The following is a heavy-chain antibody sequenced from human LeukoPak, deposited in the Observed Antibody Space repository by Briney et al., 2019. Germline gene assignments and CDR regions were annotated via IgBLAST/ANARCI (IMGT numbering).Heavy chain of an antibody. D-gene: IGHD2-15*01. V-gene: IGHV3-72*01. Sequence: GSLRLSCVAPGFTFSDLDIDWVGQAPGKGLEWVGRSRNKANFYTTEYAASVKARFTISRDDSKNSLNLQMNSLKTEDTVVYYCSKLPRGGTYFDYWGQGTLVTVSS. J-gene: IGHJ4*02. CDR3: SKLPRGGTYFDY. CDR2: SRNKANFYTT. CDR1: GFTFSDLD.